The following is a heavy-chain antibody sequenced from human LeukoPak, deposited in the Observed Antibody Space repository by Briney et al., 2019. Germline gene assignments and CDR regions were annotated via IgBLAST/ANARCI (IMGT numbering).Heavy chain of an antibody. CDR3: ARGGGSFRAGYYYYMDV. V-gene: IGHV1-2*02. D-gene: IGHD1-26*01. Sequence: ASVKVSCKASGYTFTGYYMHWVRQAPGQGLEWMGWINPNSGGTNYAQKLQGRVTMTTDTSTSTAYMELRSLRSDDTAVYYCARGGGSFRAGYYYYMDVWGKGTTVTVSS. CDR2: INPNSGGT. CDR1: GYTFTGYY. J-gene: IGHJ6*03.